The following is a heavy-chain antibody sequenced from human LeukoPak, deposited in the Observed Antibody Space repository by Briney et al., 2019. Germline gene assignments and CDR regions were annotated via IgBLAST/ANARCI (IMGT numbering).Heavy chain of an antibody. D-gene: IGHD7-27*01. CDR3: ARDVTGDQSWFFDL. Sequence: ASVKVSCKASGYTFIGYYIHWVRQAPGQGLEWMGWIDSNRGDTNYAQKFQGRVTMTRDTSISTAYMEVNRLTSDDTAVYYCARDVTGDQSWFFDLWGRGTLVTVSS. V-gene: IGHV1-2*02. J-gene: IGHJ2*01. CDR1: GYTFIGYY. CDR2: IDSNRGDT.